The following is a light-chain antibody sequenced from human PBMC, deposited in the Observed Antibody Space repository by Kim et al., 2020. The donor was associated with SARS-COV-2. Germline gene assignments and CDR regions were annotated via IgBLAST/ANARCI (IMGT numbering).Light chain of an antibody. CDR3: QQYYSYPRT. V-gene: IGKV1-8*01. CDR2: AAS. J-gene: IGKJ2*01. Sequence: SASTGDRVTITCRASQGISSYLAWYQQKPGKAPKLLIYAASTLQSGVPSRFSGSGSGTDFTLTISCLQSEDFATYYCQQYYSYPRTLGQGTKLEI. CDR1: QGISSY.